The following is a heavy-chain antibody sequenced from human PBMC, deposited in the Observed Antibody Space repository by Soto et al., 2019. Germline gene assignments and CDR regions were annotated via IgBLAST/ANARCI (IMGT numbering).Heavy chain of an antibody. D-gene: IGHD3-10*01. J-gene: IGHJ4*02. CDR3: AKDLLWFGESVDC. CDR2: LSYDGTTN. CDR1: GFTFSTYG. Sequence: QVQLVESGGGVVQPGRSLRLSCAASGFTFSTYGMHWVRQAPGKGLEWVAVLSYDGTTNYYADSVKGRFTISRDNSNNTLYLQMNSLRPDDTAVYYCAKDLLWFGESVDCWGQGTLVTVSS. V-gene: IGHV3-30*18.